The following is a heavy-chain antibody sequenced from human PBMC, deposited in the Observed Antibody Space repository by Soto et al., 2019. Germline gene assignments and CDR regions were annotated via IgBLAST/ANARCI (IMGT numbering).Heavy chain of an antibody. V-gene: IGHV4-31*03. Sequence: SETLSLTCTVSGGSISRGGYYWSWIRQHPGKGLEWIGHIYYSGSTDYSPSLKSRATISVDTSKNQFSLKLSSVTAADTAVYYCARLLSRPGVRVHDYSNYYYYYGMDVWGQGTTVTVSS. CDR3: ARLLSRPGVRVHDYSNYYYYYGMDV. J-gene: IGHJ6*02. CDR1: GGSISRGGYY. D-gene: IGHD4-4*01. CDR2: IYYSGST.